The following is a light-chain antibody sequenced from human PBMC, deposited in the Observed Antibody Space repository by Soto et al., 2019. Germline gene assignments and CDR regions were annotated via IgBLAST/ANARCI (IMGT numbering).Light chain of an antibody. CDR3: QQFNNYPT. CDR1: QGISSA. V-gene: IGKV1D-13*01. J-gene: IGKJ4*01. CDR2: DAS. Sequence: AIQLTQSPSSLSASVGDRVTITCRASQGISSALAWYQQKPGKAPKLLIYDASSLESVVPSRFSGSGSGTDFTLTLSSLQPEDFATYYCQQFNNYPTFGGGTKVEIK.